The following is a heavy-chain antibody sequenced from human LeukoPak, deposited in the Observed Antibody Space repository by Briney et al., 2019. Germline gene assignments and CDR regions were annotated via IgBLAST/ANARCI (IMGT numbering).Heavy chain of an antibody. V-gene: IGHV3-33*08. CDR1: GFTFSSYG. CDR3: ARGYIDSSGYSPRSSFDN. CDR2: IRFDGSNT. Sequence: GGSLRLSCAASGFTFSSYGMHWVRQAPGKGLEWVAFIRFDGSNTYYADSVKGRFTISRDNSKNTLFLQMNSLRAEDTAVYYCARGYIDSSGYSPRSSFDNWGQGTLVTVSS. D-gene: IGHD3-22*01. J-gene: IGHJ4*02.